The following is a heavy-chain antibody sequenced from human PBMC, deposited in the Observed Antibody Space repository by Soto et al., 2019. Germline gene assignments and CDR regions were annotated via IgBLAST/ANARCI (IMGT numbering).Heavy chain of an antibody. V-gene: IGHV3-49*04. CDR3: TVDSSQKGGDY. Sequence: GGSLRLACTASGFPFGDYAMSWVRQSPGKGLEWVGFIRSKAYGGTTEYAASVKGRFTISRDDSKSIAYLQMNSLKTEDTAVYYCTVDSSQKGGDYWGQGTLVTVSS. CDR1: GFPFGDYA. CDR2: IRSKAYGGTT. D-gene: IGHD6-13*01. J-gene: IGHJ4*02.